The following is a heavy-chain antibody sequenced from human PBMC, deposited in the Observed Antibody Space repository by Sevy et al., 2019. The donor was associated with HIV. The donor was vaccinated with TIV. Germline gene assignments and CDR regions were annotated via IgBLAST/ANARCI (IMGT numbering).Heavy chain of an antibody. CDR2: INSDGSST. Sequence: GGSLRLSCAASGFTFSSYWMHWVRQAPGKGLVWVSRINSDGSSTSYADSVKGRFTISRDNAKNTLYLQMNSLRAEDTAVYYCARAPYYYDSSGYYCLDYWGQRTLVTVSS. CDR3: ARAPYYYDSSGYYCLDY. V-gene: IGHV3-74*01. CDR1: GFTFSSYW. J-gene: IGHJ4*02. D-gene: IGHD3-22*01.